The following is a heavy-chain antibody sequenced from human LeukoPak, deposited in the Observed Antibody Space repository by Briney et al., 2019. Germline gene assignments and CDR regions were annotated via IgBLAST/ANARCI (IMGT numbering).Heavy chain of an antibody. D-gene: IGHD6-13*01. CDR2: IYYSGNT. CDR1: GGSISSYY. Sequence: SETLSLTCTVSGGSISSYYWTWIRHAPVKGLEWIGYIYYSGNTNYNPSLNSRVPISLGTSRGQFSLKLSSVTVADTAVYYCARRARATAGGDYFDYWGQGTLVTVS. V-gene: IGHV4-59*08. CDR3: ARRARATAGGDYFDY. J-gene: IGHJ4*02.